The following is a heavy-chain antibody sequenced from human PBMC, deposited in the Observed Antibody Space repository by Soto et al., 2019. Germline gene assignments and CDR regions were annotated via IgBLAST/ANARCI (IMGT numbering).Heavy chain of an antibody. CDR3: ASRPVAGTGGWFDP. D-gene: IGHD6-19*01. J-gene: IGHJ5*02. V-gene: IGHV1-46*01. CDR2: INPSGGST. Sequence: GASVKVSCKASGYTFSMYYMHWVRQAPGQGLEWMGIINPSGGSTSYAQKFQGRVTMTRDASTSTVYMELSSLRSEDTAVYYCASRPVAGTGGWFDPWGQGTLVTVS. CDR1: GYTFSMYY.